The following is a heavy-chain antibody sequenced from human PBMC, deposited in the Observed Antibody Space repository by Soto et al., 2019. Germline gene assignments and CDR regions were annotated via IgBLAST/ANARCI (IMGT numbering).Heavy chain of an antibody. CDR3: AKRVSYCGGDCYLGGWFDP. Sequence: VGSLRLSCAASGFTFSSYAMSWVRQAPGKGLEWVSAISGSGGSTYYADSVKGRFTISRDNSKNTLCLQMKSLRAEDTAVYYCAKRVSYCGGDCYLGGWFDPWGQGTLVTVSS. J-gene: IGHJ5*02. CDR2: ISGSGGST. CDR1: GFTFSSYA. V-gene: IGHV3-23*01. D-gene: IGHD2-21*02.